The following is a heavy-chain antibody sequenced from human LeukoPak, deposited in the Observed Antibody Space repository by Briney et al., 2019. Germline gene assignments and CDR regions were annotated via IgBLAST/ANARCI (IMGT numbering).Heavy chain of an antibody. V-gene: IGHV3-23*01. CDR2: ISGSGGST. CDR1: GFTFSSYA. J-gene: IGHJ4*02. Sequence: PGGSLRLSCAASGFTFSSYAMSWVRQAPGRGLEWVSAISGSGGSTYYADSVKGRFTISRDNSKNTLYLRMNSLRAEDTAVYYCAKEKTDSSGWYFDYWGQGTLVTVSS. D-gene: IGHD6-19*01. CDR3: AKEKTDSSGWYFDY.